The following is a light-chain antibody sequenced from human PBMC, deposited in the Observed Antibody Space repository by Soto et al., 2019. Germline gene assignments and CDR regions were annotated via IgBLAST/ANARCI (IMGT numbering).Light chain of an antibody. V-gene: IGKV1-39*01. CDR3: QHRYTTSWT. CDR2: TVS. CDR1: QTISNY. Sequence: DIQMTQSPSSLSASVGDRVTITCRANQTISNYLNWYQQKPGKAPKLLVYTVSNLHSGVPSRFSGGASGTDSTLTISSLQPEDCATDYCQHRYTTSWTFGQGTKVAIK. J-gene: IGKJ1*01.